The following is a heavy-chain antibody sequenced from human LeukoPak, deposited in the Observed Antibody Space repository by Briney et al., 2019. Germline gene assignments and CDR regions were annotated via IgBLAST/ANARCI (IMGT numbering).Heavy chain of an antibody. Sequence: PSETLSLTCNVSGVSISSTTYYWGWIRPPPGKGLEWIGSIFYSGSAYYNPSLKSRPAIPLDTSENQFSLRLTSGTAADTVGYFCARIGHGANSHIKWYFDLWGRGTLVTVSS. CDR1: GVSISSTTYY. D-gene: IGHD4-23*01. J-gene: IGHJ2*01. CDR2: IFYSGSA. V-gene: IGHV4-39*01. CDR3: ARIGHGANSHIKWYFDL.